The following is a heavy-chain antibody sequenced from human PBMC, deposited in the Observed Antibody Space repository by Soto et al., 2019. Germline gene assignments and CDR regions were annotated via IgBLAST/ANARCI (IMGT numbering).Heavy chain of an antibody. CDR1: GFTFRGYP. V-gene: IGHV3-23*01. CDR3: AKNSLVPVADFSEYFQH. CDR2: ISGSGGST. J-gene: IGHJ1*01. Sequence: HPGGSLRLSCVAAGFTFRGYPLSWVRQAPGKGLEWVSAISGSGGSTYYADSVMGRFTISRDNSKNTLYLQMNSLRAEDTAVYYCAKNSLVPVADFSEYFQHWAQGTLVTVSS. D-gene: IGHD6-19*01.